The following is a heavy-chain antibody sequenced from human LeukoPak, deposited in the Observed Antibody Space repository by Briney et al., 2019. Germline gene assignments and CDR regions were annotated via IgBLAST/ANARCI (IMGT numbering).Heavy chain of an antibody. D-gene: IGHD3-10*01. CDR1: GFSFSDYP. Sequence: QPGGSLRLSCAASGFSFSDYPMDWVRQAPGKGLEWLSYISGSGTTIFYADSVKGRFTTSRDNAKNSLFLQMNSLRVGDTAVYYCARTVDGVTGSDYWGQGTLVTVSS. CDR3: ARTVDGVTGSDY. J-gene: IGHJ4*02. V-gene: IGHV3-48*01. CDR2: ISGSGTTI.